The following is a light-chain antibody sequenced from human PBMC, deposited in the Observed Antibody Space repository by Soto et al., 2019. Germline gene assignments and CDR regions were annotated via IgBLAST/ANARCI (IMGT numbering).Light chain of an antibody. J-gene: IGKJ4*01. V-gene: IGKV1-9*01. CDR3: QQLKSYPLT. CDR1: QGISSF. Sequence: DIQLTQSPSFLSASIGDKVTITCRASQGISSFLAWYQQKPGKAPNLLIYAASTLQSGVPSRFSGSGSGTEFTLTLSSLQPEDSATYFCQQLKSYPLTFGGGTKVEIK. CDR2: AAS.